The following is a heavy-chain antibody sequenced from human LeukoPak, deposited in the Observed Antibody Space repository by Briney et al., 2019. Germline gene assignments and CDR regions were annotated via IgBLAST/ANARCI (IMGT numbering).Heavy chain of an antibody. V-gene: IGHV3-33*01. D-gene: IGHD2-2*02. CDR3: ARDIVSYYIDY. CDR1: GFTFSRHG. CDR2: IWYDGSNK. Sequence: GGSLRPSCAASGFTFSRHGMHWVRQAPGKGLEWVAVIWYDGSNKYYADAVKGRFTISRDNSKNMLYLQMNSLRAEDTAVYYCARDIVSYYIDYWGQGTLVTVSS. J-gene: IGHJ4*02.